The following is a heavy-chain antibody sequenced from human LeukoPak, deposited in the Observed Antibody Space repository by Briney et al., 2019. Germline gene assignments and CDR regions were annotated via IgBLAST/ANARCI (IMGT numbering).Heavy chain of an antibody. V-gene: IGHV4-59*01. CDR2: IYYSGST. J-gene: IGHJ5*02. CDR1: GGSISSYY. Sequence: SETLSLTCTVSGGSISSYYWSWIRQPPGKGLEWIGYIYYSGSTNYNPSLKSRVTISVDTSKNQFSLKLSSVTAADTAVYYCASATTVTTFDWFDPWGQGTLVTVSS. D-gene: IGHD4-11*01. CDR3: ASATTVTTFDWFDP.